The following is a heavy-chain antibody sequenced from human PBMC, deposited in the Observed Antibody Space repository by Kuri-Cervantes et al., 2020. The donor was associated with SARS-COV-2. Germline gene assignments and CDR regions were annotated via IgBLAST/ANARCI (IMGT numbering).Heavy chain of an antibody. J-gene: IGHJ3*02. CDR3: ARVSSGITGKRGGAFDI. CDR1: GGSSSGYY. Sequence: GSLRLSCAVYGGSSSGYYWSWIRQPPGKGLEWIGEINHSGSTNYNPSLKSRVTISVDTSKNQFSLKLSSVTAADTAVYYCARVSSGITGKRGGAFDIWGQGTMVTVSS. V-gene: IGHV4-34*01. D-gene: IGHD1-20*01. CDR2: INHSGST.